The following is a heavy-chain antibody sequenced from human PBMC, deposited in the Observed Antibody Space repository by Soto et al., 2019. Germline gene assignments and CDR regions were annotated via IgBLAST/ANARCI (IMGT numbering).Heavy chain of an antibody. CDR2: INHSGST. CDR3: ARGRFWSGKYFDY. CDR1: GGSFSGYY. J-gene: IGHJ4*02. V-gene: IGHV4-34*01. D-gene: IGHD3-3*01. Sequence: QVQLQQWGAGLLKPSETLSLTCAVYGGSFSGYYWSWIRQPPGKGLEWIGEINHSGSTNYNPSLKSRVTISVDTSKNQFSLKLSSVTAADTAVYYCARGRFWSGKYFDYWGQGTLVTVSS.